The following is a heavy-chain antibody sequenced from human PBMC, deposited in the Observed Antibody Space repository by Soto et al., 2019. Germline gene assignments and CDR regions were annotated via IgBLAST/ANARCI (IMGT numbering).Heavy chain of an antibody. CDR3: AREGVGDTVFFGYFDY. CDR1: GVIFSGYG. V-gene: IGHV3-33*01. Sequence: QVQLVESGGGVAQPGRSLRLSCVVPGVIFSGYGMHWVRQAPGKGLEWVAVIRFDGSNIYYADSVKGRFTISRDNSKNTLYLQMNSLRAEDTAVYYCAREGVGDTVFFGYFDYWGQGALVTVSS. J-gene: IGHJ4*02. CDR2: IRFDGSNI. D-gene: IGHD1-26*01.